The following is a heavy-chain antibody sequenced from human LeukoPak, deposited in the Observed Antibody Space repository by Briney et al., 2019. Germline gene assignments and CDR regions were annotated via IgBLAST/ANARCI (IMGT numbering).Heavy chain of an antibody. CDR3: ARDNKRFSCDY. J-gene: IGHJ4*02. V-gene: IGHV3-30*03. Sequence: GGSLRLSCAASGFTFRSYGMHWVRQAPGKGLEWVALISDDGNNIYYADSVKGRFTISRDSPKNTLSLQMSSLRVEDTAVYYCARDNKRFSCDYWGQGTLVTVSS. CDR2: ISDDGNNI. D-gene: IGHD2/OR15-2a*01. CDR1: GFTFRSYG.